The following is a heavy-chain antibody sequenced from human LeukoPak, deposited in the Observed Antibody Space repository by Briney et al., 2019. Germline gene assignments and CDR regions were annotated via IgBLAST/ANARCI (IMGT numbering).Heavy chain of an antibody. CDR2: ISASGGPT. CDR1: GFTFSTYA. V-gene: IGHV3-23*01. Sequence: HPGGSLRLSCAASGFTFSTYAMSWVRQAPGKGQEWVSVISASGGPTYYADSVKGRFTISRDNSKNTLYLQMNSLRAEDTAVYYCAKSLGGTYYDFWSYTSWGQGTLVTVSS. J-gene: IGHJ4*02. CDR3: AKSLGGTYYDFWSYTS. D-gene: IGHD3-3*01.